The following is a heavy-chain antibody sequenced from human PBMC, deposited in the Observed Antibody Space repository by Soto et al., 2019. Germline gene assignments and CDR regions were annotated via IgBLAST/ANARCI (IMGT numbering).Heavy chain of an antibody. Sequence: ESGGGVVQPGRSLRLSCAASGFTFSSYGMHWVRQAPGKGLEWVAVIWYDGSNKYYADSVKGRFTISRDNSKNTLYLQMNSLRAEDTAVYYCARGSYYDFWSGYSSDAFDIWGQGTMVTVSS. CDR2: IWYDGSNK. CDR3: ARGSYYDFWSGYSSDAFDI. D-gene: IGHD3-3*01. J-gene: IGHJ3*02. V-gene: IGHV3-33*01. CDR1: GFTFSSYG.